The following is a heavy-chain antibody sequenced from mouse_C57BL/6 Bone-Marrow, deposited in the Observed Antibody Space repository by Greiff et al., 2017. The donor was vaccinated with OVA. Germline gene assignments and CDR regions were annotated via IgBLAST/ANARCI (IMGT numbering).Heavy chain of an antibody. CDR1: GYTFTSYG. CDR2: IYPRSGNT. Sequence: VQLQESGAELARPGASVKLSCKASGYTFTSYGISWVKQRTGQGLEWIGEIYPRSGNTYYNEKFKGKATLTADKSSSTAYMELRSLTSEDSAVYFCARGLLSWYFDVWGTGTTVTVSS. J-gene: IGHJ1*03. D-gene: IGHD2-10*01. CDR3: ARGLLSWYFDV. V-gene: IGHV1-81*01.